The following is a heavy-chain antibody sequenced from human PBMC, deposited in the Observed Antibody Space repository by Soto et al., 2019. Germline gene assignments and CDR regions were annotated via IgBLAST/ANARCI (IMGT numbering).Heavy chain of an antibody. CDR3: ARTMVRGRYYYYGMDV. CDR2: IYYSGST. CDR1: GGSISSSSYY. V-gene: IGHV4-39*01. Sequence: SETLSLTCTVSGGSISSSSYYWGWIRQPPGKGLEWIGSIYYSGSTYYNPSLKSRVTISVDTSKNQFSLKLSSVTAADTAVYYCARTMVRGRYYYYGMDVWGQGTTVTVSS. D-gene: IGHD3-10*01. J-gene: IGHJ6*02.